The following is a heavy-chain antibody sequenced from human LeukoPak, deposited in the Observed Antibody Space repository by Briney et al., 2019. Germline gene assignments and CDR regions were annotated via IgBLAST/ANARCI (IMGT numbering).Heavy chain of an antibody. CDR2: MYDRGNI. J-gene: IGHJ4*02. Sequence: SETLSLTCTVSGGSVSGYYWSWIRQPPGKGLEWIGYMYDRGNINYNPSLKSRVTLSQDMSKNQLSLKLRSVTSADMAVYYCAATIKRDYGDTNLHYWGQGILVTVSS. V-gene: IGHV4-59*02. CDR1: GGSVSGYY. D-gene: IGHD4-17*01. CDR3: AATIKRDYGDTNLHY.